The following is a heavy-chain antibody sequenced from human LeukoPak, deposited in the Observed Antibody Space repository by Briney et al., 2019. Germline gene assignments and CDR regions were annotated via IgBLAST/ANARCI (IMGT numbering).Heavy chain of an antibody. Sequence: GGSLRLSCAASGFTFSSYWMSWVRQAPGKGLEWVANIKQDGSEKYYVDSVKGRFTISRDNAKNSLYLQMNSLRAEDTAMYYCARGGSGYDFDYWGQGTLVTVSS. V-gene: IGHV3-7*01. CDR3: ARGGSGYDFDY. J-gene: IGHJ4*02. CDR2: IKQDGSEK. CDR1: GFTFSSYW. D-gene: IGHD5-12*01.